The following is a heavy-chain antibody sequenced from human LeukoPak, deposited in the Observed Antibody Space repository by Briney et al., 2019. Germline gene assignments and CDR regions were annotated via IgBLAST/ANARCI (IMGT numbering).Heavy chain of an antibody. D-gene: IGHD2-2*02. CDR1: GFTFSSYS. J-gene: IGHJ4*02. CDR3: AREYIPDY. Sequence: PGGSLRLSCAASGFTFSSYSMNWVRQAPGKGLEWVSYISSSSSTICYADSVKGRFTISRGNAKNSLYLQMNSLRAEDTAVYYCAREYIPDYWGQGTLVTVSS. V-gene: IGHV3-48*01. CDR2: ISSSSSTI.